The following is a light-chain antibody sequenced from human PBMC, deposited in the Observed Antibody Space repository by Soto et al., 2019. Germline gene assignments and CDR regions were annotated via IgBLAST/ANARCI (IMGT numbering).Light chain of an antibody. CDR3: CPYAGTYTTRV. V-gene: IGLV2-11*01. Sequence: QSALTQPRSVSGSPGQSVTISCTGTSSDVGGYNYVSWYQQHPGKAPKLMIYDVSKRPSGVPDRFSGSKSGNTASLTISGLQAEDEADYYCCPYAGTYTTRVFGGGTKLTVL. J-gene: IGLJ2*01. CDR2: DVS. CDR1: SSDVGGYNY.